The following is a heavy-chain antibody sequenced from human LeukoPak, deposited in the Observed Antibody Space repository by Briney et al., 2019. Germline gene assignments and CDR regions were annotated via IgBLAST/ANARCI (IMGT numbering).Heavy chain of an antibody. CDR3: ARVYDSSGYDWGYYYGMDV. V-gene: IGHV3-11*01. D-gene: IGHD3-22*01. J-gene: IGHJ6*02. CDR1: GFTFSDYY. CDR2: ISSSGSTI. Sequence: GGSLRLSCAASGFTFSDYYMSWIRQAPGKGLEWVSYISSSGSTIYYADSVKGRFTISRDNAKNSLYLQMNSLRAEDTAVYYCARVYDSSGYDWGYYYGMDVWGQGTTVTVSS.